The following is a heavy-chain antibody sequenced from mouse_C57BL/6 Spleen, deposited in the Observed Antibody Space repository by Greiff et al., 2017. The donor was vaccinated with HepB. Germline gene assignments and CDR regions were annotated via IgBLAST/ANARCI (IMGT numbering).Heavy chain of an antibody. CDR1: GYTFTDYN. Sequence: VVEPGASVKMSCKASGYTFTDYNMHWVKQSHGKSLEWIGYINPNNGGTSYNQKFKGKATLTVNKSSSTAYMELRSLTSEDSAVYYCARDYSNRYFDVWGTGTTVTVSS. CDR2: INPNNGGT. V-gene: IGHV1-22*01. J-gene: IGHJ1*03. CDR3: ARDYSNRYFDV. D-gene: IGHD2-5*01.